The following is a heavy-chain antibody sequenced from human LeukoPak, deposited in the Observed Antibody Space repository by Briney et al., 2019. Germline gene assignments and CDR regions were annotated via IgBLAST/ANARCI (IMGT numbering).Heavy chain of an antibody. D-gene: IGHD6-6*01. Sequence: SQTLSLTCAIYGDGASSNSASWNWIRQSPTRGLEWLGRTYYRSNWNSDYAISVKSRITINPDTSMNQFSLHLKSVTPEDTAVYYCARDPDSSYEWGPFDPWGQGTLVTVSS. J-gene: IGHJ5*02. CDR2: TYYRSNWNS. CDR1: GDGASSNSAS. V-gene: IGHV6-1*01. CDR3: ARDPDSSYEWGPFDP.